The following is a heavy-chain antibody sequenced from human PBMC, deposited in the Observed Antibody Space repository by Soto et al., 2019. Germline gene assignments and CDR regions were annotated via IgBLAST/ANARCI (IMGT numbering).Heavy chain of an antibody. Sequence: QVHLVQSGAEVKKPGSSVKVSCKASGGTFTSYAISWVRQAPGQGLEWIGEIIPIFTTANYAQTFQGRVTITADESTSTASMELSSLRSEDTDVYYCARVRRELCASHSCYGYNGMDFWGQGTIVTVSS. CDR3: ARVRRELCASHSCYGYNGMDF. J-gene: IGHJ6*02. CDR1: GGTFTSYA. V-gene: IGHV1-69*12. CDR2: IIPIFTTA. D-gene: IGHD2-2*01.